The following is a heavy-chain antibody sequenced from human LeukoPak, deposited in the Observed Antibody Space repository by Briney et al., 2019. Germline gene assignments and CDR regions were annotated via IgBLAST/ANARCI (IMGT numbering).Heavy chain of an antibody. CDR1: GFTFSHHW. J-gene: IGHJ6*02. CDR2: IYLDGSET. CDR3: ARGHYGMDV. Sequence: GGSLGLSCAASGFTFSHHWSTWVRQSPGKGPEWVANIYLDGSETNYLDSVKGRFTISRDNAKNSLYLQMNSLRAEDTAVYYCARGHYGMDVWGQGTTVTVSS. V-gene: IGHV3-7*04.